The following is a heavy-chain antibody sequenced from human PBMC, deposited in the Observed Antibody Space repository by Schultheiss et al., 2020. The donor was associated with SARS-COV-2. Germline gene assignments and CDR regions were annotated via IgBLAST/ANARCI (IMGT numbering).Heavy chain of an antibody. D-gene: IGHD1-26*01. Sequence: GGSLRLSCAASGFTFSSYAMHWVRQVPGKGLEYVSVISSNGGRTYYANSVKGRFTISRDNSKNTLHLQMGSLRAEDTAVYYCAKEGDSGTEGGDAFDNWGQGTMVTVSS. CDR1: GFTFSSYA. V-gene: IGHV3-64*01. J-gene: IGHJ3*02. CDR2: ISSNGGRT. CDR3: AKEGDSGTEGGDAFDN.